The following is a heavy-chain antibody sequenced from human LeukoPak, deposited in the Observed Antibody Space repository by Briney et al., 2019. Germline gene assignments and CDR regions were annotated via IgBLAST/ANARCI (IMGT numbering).Heavy chain of an antibody. Sequence: GESMKISCKGSGYSFTNYWIGWVRQMPGKGLEWMGIIYPGDSDTRYSPSFQGQVTISVDKSISTAYVQWSSLKASDTAMYYCARFARPGKSPRGFDYWGQGTLVTVSS. CDR3: ARFARPGKSPRGFDY. CDR1: GYSFTNYW. J-gene: IGHJ4*02. V-gene: IGHV5-51*01. CDR2: IYPGDSDT.